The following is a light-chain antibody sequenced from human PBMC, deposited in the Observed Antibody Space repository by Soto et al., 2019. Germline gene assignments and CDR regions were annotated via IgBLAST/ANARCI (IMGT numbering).Light chain of an antibody. CDR3: QQYGSSLWT. J-gene: IGKJ1*01. CDR1: QRISNSY. CDR2: DAS. Sequence: EIVLTQSPGTLSLSPGERATLSCRASQRISNSYLAWYQQKPGQAPRLLLYDASSRATGIPDRVSGSGSGTDFSLTISRLEPEDFAVYYCQQYGSSLWTFGQGTKVDIK. V-gene: IGKV3-20*01.